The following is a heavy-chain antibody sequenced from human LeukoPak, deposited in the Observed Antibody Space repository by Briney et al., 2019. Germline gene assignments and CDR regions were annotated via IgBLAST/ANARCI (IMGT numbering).Heavy chain of an antibody. CDR2: FDEPEDGEI. CDR3: AAGARWQLLDY. V-gene: IGHV1-24*01. Sequence: ASVTVSCKVSGDTLTELSIHWVRQAPGKGLEWMGGFDEPEDGEIQYSQKFQGGVTMTEDTSTDTAYMELSTLRSEDTAVYYCAAGARWQLLDYWGQGTLVTVSS. CDR1: GDTLTELS. J-gene: IGHJ4*02. D-gene: IGHD4-23*01.